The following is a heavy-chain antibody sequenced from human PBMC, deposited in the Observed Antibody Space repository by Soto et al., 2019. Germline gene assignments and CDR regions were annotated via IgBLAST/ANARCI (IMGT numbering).Heavy chain of an antibody. D-gene: IGHD5-18*01. V-gene: IGHV5-51*01. CDR2: IYPGDSDT. J-gene: IGHJ6*02. CDR3: ARLTGGYSYGYCYYYGMDV. CDR1: GYSFTSYL. Sequence: GESLKISCKGSGYSFTSYLICWVRQMPVKGLEWMGIIYPGDSDTRYSPSFQGQVTISADKSISTAYLQWSSLKASDTAMYYCARLTGGYSYGYCYYYGMDVWGQGTTVTVSS.